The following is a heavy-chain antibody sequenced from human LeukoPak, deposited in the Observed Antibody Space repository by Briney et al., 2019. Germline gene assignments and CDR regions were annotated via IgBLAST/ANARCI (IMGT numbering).Heavy chain of an antibody. CDR1: LGSISSYY. CDR3: ARQYYYDSSGYDAFDI. D-gene: IGHD3-22*01. CDR2: IYTSGST. Sequence: PSETLSLTCTVSLGSISSYYWSWIRQPAWKELEWIGRIYTSGSTNHNLSLKSRVTMSVDSSKTQFSLKLSSVSAADTAVYYCARQYYYDSSGYDAFDIWGQGTMVTVSS. J-gene: IGHJ3*02. V-gene: IGHV4-4*07.